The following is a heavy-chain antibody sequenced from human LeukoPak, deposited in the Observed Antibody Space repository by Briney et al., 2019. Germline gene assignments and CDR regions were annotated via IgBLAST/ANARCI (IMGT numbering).Heavy chain of an antibody. CDR2: ISGSGGST. CDR3: AKGRRVPYYYDSSGYSSGNFFDY. V-gene: IGHV3-23*01. J-gene: IGHJ4*02. Sequence: PGGSLRLSCAASGFTFSSYAMSWVRQAPGKGLEWVSAISGSGGSTYYADSVKGRFTISRDNSKNTLYLQMNSLRAEDTAVYYCAKGRRVPYYYDSSGYSSGNFFDYWGQGTLVTVSS. D-gene: IGHD3-22*01. CDR1: GFTFSSYA.